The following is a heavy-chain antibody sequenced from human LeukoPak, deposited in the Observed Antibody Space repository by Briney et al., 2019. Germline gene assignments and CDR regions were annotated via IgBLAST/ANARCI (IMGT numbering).Heavy chain of an antibody. Sequence: ASVKVSCKASGYTFTGYYMHWVRQAPGQGLEWMGWINPNSGGTNYAQKFQGWVTMTRDTSISTAYMELSRLRSDDTAVYYCARGGKQLAHTSPWCYYYGMDVWGQGTTVTVSS. CDR3: ARGGKQLAHTSPWCYYYGMDV. D-gene: IGHD6-13*01. CDR1: GYTFTGYY. J-gene: IGHJ6*02. V-gene: IGHV1-2*04. CDR2: INPNSGGT.